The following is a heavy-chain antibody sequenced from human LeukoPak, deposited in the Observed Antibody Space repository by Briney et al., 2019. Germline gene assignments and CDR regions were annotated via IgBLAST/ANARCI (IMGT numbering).Heavy chain of an antibody. CDR1: GYFFTSYW. J-gene: IGHJ3*02. V-gene: IGHV5-51*01. CDR3: ARAYGSGSYGGAFDI. D-gene: IGHD3-10*01. Sequence: PGESLKTSCKGSGYFFTSYWIGWVRQMPGKGLEWMGIIYPGDSDTRYSPSFQGQVTMSADKSISTAYLQWSSLKASDTAMYYCARAYGSGSYGGAFDIWGQGTMVTVSS. CDR2: IYPGDSDT.